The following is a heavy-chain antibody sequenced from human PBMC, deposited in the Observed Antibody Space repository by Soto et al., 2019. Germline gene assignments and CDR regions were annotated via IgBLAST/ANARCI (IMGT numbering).Heavy chain of an antibody. CDR2: ISSGGTYI. D-gene: IGHD6-25*01. CDR1: GFIFSSFS. CDR3: ASALEYNSGWPFDY. V-gene: IGHV3-21*01. J-gene: IGHJ4*02. Sequence: GGSLRLSCAASGFIFSSFSMHWVRQAPGKGLEWVSSISSGGTYIYYADSVKGRFTISRDNAKNSLYLQMNTLRAEDTAVYYCASALEYNSGWPFDYWGQGTLVTVSS.